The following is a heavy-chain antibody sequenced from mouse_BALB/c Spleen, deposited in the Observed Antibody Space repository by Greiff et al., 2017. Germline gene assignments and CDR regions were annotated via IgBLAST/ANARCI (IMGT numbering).Heavy chain of an antibody. V-gene: IGHV2-2*02. D-gene: IGHD2-10*02. CDR1: GFSLTSYG. CDR2: IWSGGST. CDR3: ARIPYGNYGAY. Sequence: QVQLKQSGPGLVQPSQSLSITCTVSGFSLTSYGVHWVRQSPGKGLEWLGVIWSGGSTDYNAAFISRLSISKDNSKSQVFFIMNSLQANDTAIYYCARIPYGNYGAYWGQGTLVTVSA. J-gene: IGHJ3*01.